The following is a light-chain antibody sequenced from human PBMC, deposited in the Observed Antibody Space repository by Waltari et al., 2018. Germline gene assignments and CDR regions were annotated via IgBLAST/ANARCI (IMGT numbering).Light chain of an antibody. V-gene: IGLV1-44*01. J-gene: IGLJ7*01. CDR1: SSNIGSNT. CDR3: AAWDDSLNGAV. Sequence: QSVLTQPPSASGTPGQRVTISCSGSSSNIGSNTVNWYQQLPGTAPKLLIYSNSGRPSGVHDRFSGSKSGTSAFLAISGLQSEDEADYYCAAWDDSLNGAVFGGGTPLTVL. CDR2: SNS.